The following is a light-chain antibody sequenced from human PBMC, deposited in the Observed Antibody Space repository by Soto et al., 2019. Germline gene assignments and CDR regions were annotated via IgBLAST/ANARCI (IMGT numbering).Light chain of an antibody. J-gene: IGKJ2*01. V-gene: IGKV1-39*01. Sequence: DIQMTQSPTSLSASVGDRVTITCRASQSVSRYLNWYQQKPGKAPKLLIYTASSLQSGVPSRFSGSGSGTDFTLTIASLQPEDSATYYCQQSYNTPRTFGQGTKLQIK. CDR2: TAS. CDR1: QSVSRY. CDR3: QQSYNTPRT.